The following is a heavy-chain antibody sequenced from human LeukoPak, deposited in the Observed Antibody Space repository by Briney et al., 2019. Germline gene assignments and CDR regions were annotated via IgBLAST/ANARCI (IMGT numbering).Heavy chain of an antibody. CDR2: ISGYNDNT. D-gene: IGHD5-12*01. CDR3: ARDWATTKGYFDN. Sequence: ASVKVSCKTSGYTFSSHGISWVRQAPGQGLEWMGWISGYNDNTDYVEKFQGRVTMTTDPSTSTAYMELRSLRSDDTAVYYCARDWATTKGYFDNWGQGTLVTVSS. V-gene: IGHV1-18*01. J-gene: IGHJ4*02. CDR1: GYTFSSHG.